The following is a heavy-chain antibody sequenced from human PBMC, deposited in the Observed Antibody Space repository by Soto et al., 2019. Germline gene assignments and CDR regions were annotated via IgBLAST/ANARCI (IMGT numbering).Heavy chain of an antibody. CDR1: GLSVTSDSY. CDR3: ARQVGQKYYYYYYGMDV. D-gene: IGHD1-26*01. Sequence: SETLSLTCTVSGLSVTSDSYWSWIRQAPGKGLEWIGYAYYRGGTRYNPSLKSRLTISVDTSKNQFSLSLSSVTAADTAVYYCARQVGQKYYYYYYGMDVWGQGTTVTVSS. CDR2: AYYRGGT. V-gene: IGHV4-61*01. J-gene: IGHJ6*02.